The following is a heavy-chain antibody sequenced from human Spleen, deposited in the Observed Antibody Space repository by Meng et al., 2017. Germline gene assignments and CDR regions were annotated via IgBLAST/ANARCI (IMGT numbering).Heavy chain of an antibody. V-gene: IGHV4-4*02. CDR1: GGSISSSNW. CDR2: IYHSGIT. J-gene: IGHJ5*02. CDR3: VRSSAWVRTGFDP. Sequence: QVLLQESGQGLVKPSGTLSLTCAVSGGSISSSNWWSWVRQPPGKGLEWIGKIYHSGITIYNPSLKSRVTMSVDNSKNQFSLKLNSMTAADTAVYYCVRSSAWVRTGFDPWGQGTLVTVSS. D-gene: IGHD6-19*01.